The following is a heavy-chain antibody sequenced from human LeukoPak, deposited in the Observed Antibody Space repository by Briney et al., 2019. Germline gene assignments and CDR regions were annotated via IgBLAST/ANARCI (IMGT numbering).Heavy chain of an antibody. J-gene: IGHJ6*02. D-gene: IGHD3-10*01. CDR2: ISSSSSTI. Sequence: GSLRLSCAASGFTFSGYSMSWVRQAPGKGLEWVSYISSSSSTIYYADSVKGRFTISRDNAKNSLYLQMNSLRAEDTAVYYCARLLIRGVISYYYYGMDVWGQGTTVTVSS. CDR3: ARLLIRGVISYYYYGMDV. CDR1: GFTFSGYS. V-gene: IGHV3-48*04.